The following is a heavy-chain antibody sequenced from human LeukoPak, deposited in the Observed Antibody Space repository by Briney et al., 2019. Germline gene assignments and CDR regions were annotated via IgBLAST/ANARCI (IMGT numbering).Heavy chain of an antibody. V-gene: IGHV3-30-3*01. J-gene: IGHJ4*02. CDR1: GFTFSNYA. CDR2: ISYTGSNK. D-gene: IGHD4-17*01. Sequence: GGSLRLSCAASGFTFSNYAMHWVRQAPGKGLEWLTVISYTGSNKYYADSVKGRFTISRDNSKNTLFLQMNSLRAEDTAVYYCARDPDDYGDYSYFDYWGQGALVTVSS. CDR3: ARDPDDYGDYSYFDY.